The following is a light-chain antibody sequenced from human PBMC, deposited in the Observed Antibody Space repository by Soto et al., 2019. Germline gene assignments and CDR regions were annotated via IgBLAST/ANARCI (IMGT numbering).Light chain of an antibody. CDR2: AAS. V-gene: IGKV1D-12*01. Sequence: DIQMTQSPSSVSASVGDRVTITCRASQDISTWLVWYQQKPGKAPKLLIYAASSLQSGVPSRFSGSGSGTDFTLTISSLQPEDCATYYCQQANSFPITFGQGTRLEIK. CDR3: QQANSFPIT. J-gene: IGKJ5*01. CDR1: QDISTW.